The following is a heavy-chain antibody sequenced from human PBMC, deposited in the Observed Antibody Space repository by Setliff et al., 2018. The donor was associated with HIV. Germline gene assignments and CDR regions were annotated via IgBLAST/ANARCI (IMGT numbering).Heavy chain of an antibody. Sequence: GGSLRLFCAASGFTFINFGLSWVRQAPGKGLEWVSTITGFGGRTYYADSVKGRFTISKDTSNNTLYLQMNSLRVEETAVYYCARDYLYYNLYNGSPVYGMDVWGQGTTVTVSS. CDR2: ITGFGGRT. V-gene: IGHV3-23*01. D-gene: IGHD3-3*01. CDR3: ARDYLYYNLYNGSPVYGMDV. J-gene: IGHJ6*02. CDR1: GFTFINFG.